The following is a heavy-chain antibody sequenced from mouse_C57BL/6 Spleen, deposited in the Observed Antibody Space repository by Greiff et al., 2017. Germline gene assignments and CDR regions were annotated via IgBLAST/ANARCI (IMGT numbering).Heavy chain of an antibody. CDR1: GYAFSSFW. Sequence: VQLQQSGAELVKPGASVKISCKASGYAFSSFWMNWVKQRPGKGLEWIGQMYPGDGDTNYNGKFKGKATLTADKSSSTAYRQLSSLTSEDSAVYFCARGTGPNWYFDVWGTGTTVTVSS. V-gene: IGHV1-80*01. D-gene: IGHD3-1*01. CDR2: MYPGDGDT. J-gene: IGHJ1*03. CDR3: ARGTGPNWYFDV.